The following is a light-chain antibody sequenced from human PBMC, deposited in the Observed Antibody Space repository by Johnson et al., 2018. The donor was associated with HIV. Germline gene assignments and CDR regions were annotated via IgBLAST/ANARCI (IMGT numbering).Light chain of an antibody. CDR3: GTWDTSLSAGGV. V-gene: IGLV1-51*01. J-gene: IGLJ1*01. CDR2: DNN. Sequence: QSVLTQPPSVSAAPGQKVTISCSGSSSNIGNNYVSWYQQIPGKAPKLLIYDNNKRPSGIPDRFSGSKSGTSATLGITGLQTGDEADYYCGTWDTSLSAGGVFGSGTKVTVL. CDR1: SSNIGNNY.